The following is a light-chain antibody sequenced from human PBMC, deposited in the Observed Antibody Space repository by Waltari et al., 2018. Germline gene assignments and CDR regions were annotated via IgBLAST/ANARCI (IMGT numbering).Light chain of an antibody. V-gene: IGKV1-9*01. CDR1: QGISSY. CDR2: AAS. Sequence: DIQLTQSPSFLSASVGDRVTITCRASQGISSYLAWYQQKPGKAPKLLIYAASTLQSGVPSRCSGSGSGTEFTLTISSLQPEDFATYYCQQFNNYPLTFGGGTKVEIK. J-gene: IGKJ4*01. CDR3: QQFNNYPLT.